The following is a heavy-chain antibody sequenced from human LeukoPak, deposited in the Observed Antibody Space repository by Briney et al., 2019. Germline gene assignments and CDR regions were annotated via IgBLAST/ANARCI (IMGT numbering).Heavy chain of an antibody. CDR3: TRAGKPPYFDY. Sequence: GGSLRLSCAASGFTFNNYAMSWVRQAPGKGLEWVSGISKSGGNTYYADSVKGRFTISRDNSKSTLYLQMNSLRAEDTAVYYCTRAGKPPYFDYWGQGTLVIVSS. J-gene: IGHJ4*02. V-gene: IGHV3-23*01. CDR1: GFTFNNYA. CDR2: ISKSGGNT.